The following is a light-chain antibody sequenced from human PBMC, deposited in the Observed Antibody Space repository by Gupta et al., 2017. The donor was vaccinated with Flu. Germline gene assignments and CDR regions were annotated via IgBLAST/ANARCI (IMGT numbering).Light chain of an antibody. Sequence: SMGEQATINCKTSQSGLYSCNDKNYLAWYQQKPGQPPKLLIYWASNRVSGVPDRFSGSGSGTDFTLTISTLQAEDVAVYYCKQNHRSPRTFGGGTKVEIK. CDR1: QSGLYSCNDKNY. CDR2: WAS. J-gene: IGKJ4*01. CDR3: KQNHRSPRT. V-gene: IGKV4-1*01.